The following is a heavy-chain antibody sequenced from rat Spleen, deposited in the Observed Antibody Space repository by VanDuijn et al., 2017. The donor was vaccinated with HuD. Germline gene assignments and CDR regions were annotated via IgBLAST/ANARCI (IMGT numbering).Heavy chain of an antibody. CDR1: GFTFRNYY. J-gene: IGHJ2*01. Sequence: EVQLVESGGGLVQPGRSLKLSCAASGFTFRNYYMAWVRQAPTKGLEWVASITNTGDSTYYSDFVKGRFTISRDTAQNTLYLQMDSLRSEDTATYYCTTDTFYDGTYYPGGFDYWGQGVMVTVSS. V-gene: IGHV5-27*01. D-gene: IGHD1-12*02. CDR3: TTDTFYDGTYYPGGFDY. CDR2: ITNTGDST.